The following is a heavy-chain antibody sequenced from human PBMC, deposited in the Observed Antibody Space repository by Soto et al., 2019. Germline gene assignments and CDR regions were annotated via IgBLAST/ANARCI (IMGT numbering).Heavy chain of an antibody. CDR1: GYTFTSYY. CDR3: LRTVYCSGGSCYWIGAFDI. CDR2: INPSGGST. V-gene: IGHV1-46*01. J-gene: IGHJ3*02. Sequence: ASVKVSCKASGYTFTSYYMHWVRQAPGQGLERMGIINPSGGSTSYAQKNQGRVNMTRDTSTSTVYMELSSLRSEDTAVYYCLRTVYCSGGSCYWIGAFDIWGQGTMVTVSS. D-gene: IGHD2-15*01.